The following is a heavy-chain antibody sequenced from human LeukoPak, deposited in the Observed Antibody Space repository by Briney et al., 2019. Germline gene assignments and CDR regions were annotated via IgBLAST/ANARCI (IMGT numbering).Heavy chain of an antibody. V-gene: IGHV1-18*01. CDR1: GYTFTSYD. CDR2: ISAYNGKT. CDR3: ARVAKHFRGGLSFYYMDV. J-gene: IGHJ6*03. Sequence: ASVKVSCKASGYTFTSYDINWVRQATGQGLEWMGWISAYNGKTNYAQTLQGRVTMTTDTSTSTAYMELRSLRSDDTAVYYCARVAKHFRGGLSFYYMDVWGKGTTVTISS. D-gene: IGHD3-10*01.